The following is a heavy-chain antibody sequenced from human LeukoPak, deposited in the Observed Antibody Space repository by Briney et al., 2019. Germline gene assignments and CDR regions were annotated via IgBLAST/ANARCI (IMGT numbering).Heavy chain of an antibody. CDR1: GFTFSSYS. Sequence: GGSLRLSCAASGFTFSSYSMNWVRQAPGKGLEGVSSISSSSSYIYYAESVKGRFTISRDNAKNSLYLQMNSLRAEDTAVYYCARDSARWAVAGTRSFDYWGQGTLVTVSS. V-gene: IGHV3-21*01. J-gene: IGHJ4*02. D-gene: IGHD6-19*01. CDR3: ARDSARWAVAGTRSFDY. CDR2: ISSSSSYI.